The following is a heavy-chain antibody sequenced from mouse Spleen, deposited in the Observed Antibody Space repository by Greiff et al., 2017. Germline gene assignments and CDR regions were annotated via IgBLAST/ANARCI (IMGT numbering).Heavy chain of an antibody. CDR1: GFTFSSYA. J-gene: IGHJ4*01. Sequence: DVKLVESGGGLVKPGGSLKLSCAASGFTFSSYAMSWVRQTPEKRLEWVATISSGGSYTYYPDSVKGRFTISRDNAKNTLYLQMSSLRSEDTAMYYCARHGGNYDYYAMDYWGQGTSVTVSS. V-gene: IGHV5-9-3*01. CDR3: ARHGGNYDYYAMDY. CDR2: ISSGGSYT. D-gene: IGHD1-1*02.